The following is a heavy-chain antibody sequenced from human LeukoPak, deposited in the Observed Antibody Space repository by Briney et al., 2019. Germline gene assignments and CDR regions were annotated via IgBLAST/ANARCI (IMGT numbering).Heavy chain of an antibody. CDR1: GGSFSGYY. CDR3: ARGFVRFLEDRHYYYYYGMDV. Sequence: SETLSLTCAVYGGSFSGYYWSWIRQPPGKGPEWIGEIKHSGSTNYNPSLKSRVTISVDTSKNQFSLKLSSVTAADTAVYYCARGFVRFLEDRHYYYYYGMDVWGQGTTVTVSS. D-gene: IGHD3-3*01. J-gene: IGHJ6*02. CDR2: IKHSGST. V-gene: IGHV4-34*01.